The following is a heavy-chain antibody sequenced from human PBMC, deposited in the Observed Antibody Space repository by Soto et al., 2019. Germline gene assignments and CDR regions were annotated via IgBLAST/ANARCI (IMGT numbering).Heavy chain of an antibody. CDR1: GGSVNNDNYY. J-gene: IGHJ5*02. D-gene: IGHD1-1*01. CDR2: MYYSESP. Sequence: SETLSLTCSVSGGSVNNDNYYWNWFRQPPGKGLEWIANMYYSESPNYNPSLKSRVAVSLDTSKNQFSLKVYSVTAADTAVYFCARGQGPGSIHTWFDPWGQGTLVTVSS. CDR3: ARGQGPGSIHTWFDP. V-gene: IGHV4-61*01.